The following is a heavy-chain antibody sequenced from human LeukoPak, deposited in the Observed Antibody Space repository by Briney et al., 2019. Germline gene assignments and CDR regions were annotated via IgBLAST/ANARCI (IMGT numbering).Heavy chain of an antibody. D-gene: IGHD2-2*01. J-gene: IGHJ5*02. CDR1: GDIVSSNSVT. Sequence: PSQTLSLTWAISGDIVSSNSVTWNWIRQSPSRDLEWLARTYYRSTWYNDYAVSVRGRITVNPDTSKNQFSLHLNSVTPEDTAVYYCARRLTQYDCFDPWGQGILVTVSS. V-gene: IGHV6-1*01. CDR2: TYYRSTWYN. CDR3: ARRLTQYDCFDP.